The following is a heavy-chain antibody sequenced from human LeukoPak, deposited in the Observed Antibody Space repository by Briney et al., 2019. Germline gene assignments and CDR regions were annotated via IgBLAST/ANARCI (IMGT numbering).Heavy chain of an antibody. J-gene: IGHJ4*02. CDR3: AKYGSGTYYNRLY. V-gene: IGHV3-23*01. CDR2: ISVSGGST. CDR1: GFTFSSYA. Sequence: GGSLRLSCAASGFTFSSYAMTWVRQAPGKGLQWVSTISVSGGSTYYADSAEGRFIISRDTSKSTLYLQMNSLRDEDTAVYYCAKYGSGTYYNRLYWGQGTLVTVSS. D-gene: IGHD3-10*01.